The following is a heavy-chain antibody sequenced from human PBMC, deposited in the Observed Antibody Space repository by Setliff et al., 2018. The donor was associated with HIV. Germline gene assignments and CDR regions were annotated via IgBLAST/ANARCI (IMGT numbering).Heavy chain of an antibody. CDR2: ISAYNGNT. D-gene: IGHD3-3*01. CDR3: ARDSLPPPQQYYDFWSGLDY. V-gene: IGHV1-18*01. J-gene: IGHJ4*02. Sequence: ASVKVSCKASGGTFSSYAISWVRQAPGQGLEWMGWISAYNGNTNHAQKLQGRLTITADKSTNTAYMELRSLRSEDTAVYYCARDSLPPPQQYYDFWSGLDYWGQGTLVTVSS. CDR1: GGTFSSYA.